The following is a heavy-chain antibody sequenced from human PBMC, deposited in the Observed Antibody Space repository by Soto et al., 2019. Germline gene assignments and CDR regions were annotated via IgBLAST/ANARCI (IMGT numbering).Heavy chain of an antibody. CDR3: SRDFQGY. J-gene: IGHJ4*02. CDR1: GFTFSNYW. V-gene: IGHV3-7*01. CDR2: IKEDGSEK. Sequence: EVQLVESGGGLVQPGGSLRLSCAASGFTFSNYWMSWVRQAPGKGLEWVANIKEDGSEKYCVDSVKGRFTISRDNAMNSLYLQMHSLGAEDTAVYYCSRDFQGYWGQGTLVTVSS.